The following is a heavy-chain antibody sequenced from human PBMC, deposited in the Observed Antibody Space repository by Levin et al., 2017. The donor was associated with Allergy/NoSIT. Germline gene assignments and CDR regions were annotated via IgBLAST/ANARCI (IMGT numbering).Heavy chain of an antibody. CDR3: ARDQGIAAAGTFDY. J-gene: IGHJ4*02. D-gene: IGHD6-13*01. CDR2: IIPILGIA. V-gene: IGHV1-69*04. CDR1: GGTFSSYT. Sequence: SVKVSCKASGGTFSSYTISWVRQAPGQGLEWMGRIIPILGIANYAQKFQGRVTITADKSTSTAYMELSSLRSEDTAVYYCARDQGIAAAGTFDYWGQGTLVTVSS.